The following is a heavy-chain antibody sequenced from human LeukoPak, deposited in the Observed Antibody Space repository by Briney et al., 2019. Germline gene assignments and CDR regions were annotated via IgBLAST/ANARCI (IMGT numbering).Heavy chain of an antibody. CDR2: IYYSGSX. CDR1: SSXY. V-gene: IGHV4-39*01. CDR3: XXXXXXXXXXLY. J-gene: IGHJ4*02. Sequence: SSXYXGWIRQPXGXXLEWIGNIYYSGSXYYNPSLESRVTISVDTSXNQFSLKLSSVTAADTAVYYXXXXXXXXXXXLYWGQXTXVTVSS.